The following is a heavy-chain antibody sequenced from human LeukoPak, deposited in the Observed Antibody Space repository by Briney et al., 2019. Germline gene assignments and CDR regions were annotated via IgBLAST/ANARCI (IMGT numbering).Heavy chain of an antibody. CDR3: ARVANCGGDCYQVAMGM. V-gene: IGHV3-48*04. CDR2: IDSSSSAK. J-gene: IGHJ3*02. Sequence: GGSLRLSCAASGFTFSRFSMNWVHQAPGKGLEWVSYIDSSSSAKYYAGSVSGRFTISRDNAQKSMDLQMSSLRGEDTAVYYCARVANCGGDCYQVAMGMWGQGTRVTVSS. CDR1: GFTFSRFS. D-gene: IGHD2-21*02.